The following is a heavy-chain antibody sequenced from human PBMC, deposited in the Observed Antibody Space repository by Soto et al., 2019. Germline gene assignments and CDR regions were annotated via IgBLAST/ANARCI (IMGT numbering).Heavy chain of an antibody. J-gene: IGHJ6*02. Sequence: EVQLVESGGGLVQPGGSLRLSCVASGFTFSSYWMHWFRQAPGKGLVWVSRINTDETRITYAESVKGRFTISRDNDKNTVYLQMNSPRAEDTAVYYCARGIKYYYGMDVWGQGTTVTVSS. V-gene: IGHV3-74*01. CDR3: ARGIKYYYGMDV. CDR2: INTDETRI. CDR1: GFTFSSYW.